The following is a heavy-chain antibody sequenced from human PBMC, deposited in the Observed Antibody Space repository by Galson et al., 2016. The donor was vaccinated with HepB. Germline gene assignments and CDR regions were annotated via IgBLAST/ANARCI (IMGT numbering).Heavy chain of an antibody. J-gene: IGHJ3*02. CDR2: ISSSSSYI. CDR1: GFTFSSYS. V-gene: IGHV3-21*01. Sequence: LRLSCAASGFTFSSYSMNWVRQAPGKGLEWVSSISSSSSYIYYADSVKGRLTISRDNAKNSLYLQMNSLRAEDTAVYYCARTYYDYVWGSYRQVFDAFDIWGQGTMVTVSS. CDR3: ARTYYDYVWGSYRQVFDAFDI. D-gene: IGHD3-16*02.